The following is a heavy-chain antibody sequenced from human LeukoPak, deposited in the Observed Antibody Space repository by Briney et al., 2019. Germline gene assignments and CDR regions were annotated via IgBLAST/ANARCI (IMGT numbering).Heavy chain of an antibody. V-gene: IGHV3-30*03. J-gene: IGHJ4*02. D-gene: IGHD2-15*01. CDR3: VRDTTVGAAYFDF. CDR1: GFTFSSYG. CDR2: ISYDGSNK. Sequence: GRSLRLSCAASGFTFSSYGMHWVRQAPGKGLEWVAVISYDGSNKYYADSVKGRFTISRDNSKKTLSLHMTTLRPDDTAVYYCVRDTTVGAAYFDFWGQGALVAVSS.